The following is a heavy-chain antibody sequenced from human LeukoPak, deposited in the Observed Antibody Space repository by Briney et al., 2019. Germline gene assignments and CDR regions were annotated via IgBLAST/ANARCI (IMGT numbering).Heavy chain of an antibody. D-gene: IGHD6-13*01. V-gene: IGHV3-53*01. CDR2: IYSGGTT. Sequence: GGSLRLSCAASGFTFNSYAMTWVRQAPGKGLEWVSVIYSGGTTYYADSVKGRFTISRDNSKNTLYLQMNSLRGEDTAVYYCARDPRGSSSWGFDYWGQGTLVTVSS. CDR3: ARDPRGSSSWGFDY. CDR1: GFTFNSYA. J-gene: IGHJ4*02.